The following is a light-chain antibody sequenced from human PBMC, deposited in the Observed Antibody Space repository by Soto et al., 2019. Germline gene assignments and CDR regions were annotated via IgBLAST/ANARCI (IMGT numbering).Light chain of an antibody. CDR2: GAS. V-gene: IGKV3-20*01. CDR1: QSVDSY. J-gene: IGKJ2*01. CDR3: QQYGSSPYT. Sequence: EIVLTQSPGTLSLSPGERASLSCGASQSVDSYLAWYQQKPGQAPRLVIYGASNSATGIPDRVSGSGSGTSFTLTISRLEPQDFAVYYCQQYGSSPYTFGQGTKLEIK.